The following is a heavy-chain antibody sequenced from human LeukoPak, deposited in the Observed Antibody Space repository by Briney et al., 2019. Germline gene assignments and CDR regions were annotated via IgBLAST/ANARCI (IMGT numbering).Heavy chain of an antibody. CDR3: VRGSLRLPRSTPDY. CDR2: ISSDGSVT. CDR1: GFSFTNYW. J-gene: IGHJ4*02. D-gene: IGHD2-21*02. Sequence: GGSLRLSCAVSGFSFTNYWMHWVRQVPGKGLVWVSYISSDGSVTKYADSVKGRFTISRDNAVNTLYLQMNSLRVEDTAVYYCVRGSLRLPRSTPDYWGQGTLVTVSS. V-gene: IGHV3-74*03.